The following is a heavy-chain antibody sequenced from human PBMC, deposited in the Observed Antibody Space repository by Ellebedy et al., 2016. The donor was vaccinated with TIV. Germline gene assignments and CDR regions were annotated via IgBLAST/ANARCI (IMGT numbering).Heavy chain of an antibody. CDR1: GFTFRSYA. Sequence: PGGSLRLSCVASGFTFRSYAMRWVRQAPGKGLEWVAGVNAGGIVIAYADSVKGRLTVSRDNAKTSLYLQMGSLTAEDTVVYYCATGAYDIWGQGTMVTVSS. CDR3: ATGAYDI. CDR2: VNAGGIVI. V-gene: IGHV3-23*01. J-gene: IGHJ3*02.